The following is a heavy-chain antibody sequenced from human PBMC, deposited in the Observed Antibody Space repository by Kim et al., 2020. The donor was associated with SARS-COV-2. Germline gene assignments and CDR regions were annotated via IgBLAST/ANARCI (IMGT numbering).Heavy chain of an antibody. CDR3: ARRGYSYRIDY. CDR1: GGSISSGGYY. D-gene: IGHD5-18*01. CDR2: IYYSGST. J-gene: IGHJ4*02. V-gene: IGHV4-31*03. Sequence: SETLSLTCTVSGGSISSGGYYWRWIRQHPGKGLEWIGYIYYSGSTYYNPSLKSRVTISVDTSKNQFSLKLSSVTAADTAVYYCARRGYSYRIDYWGQGTLVTVSS.